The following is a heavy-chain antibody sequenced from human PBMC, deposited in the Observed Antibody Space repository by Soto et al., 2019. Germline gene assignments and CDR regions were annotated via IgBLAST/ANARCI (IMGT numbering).Heavy chain of an antibody. D-gene: IGHD1-20*01. V-gene: IGHV2-5*02. CDR1: GFSLSTSGVG. J-gene: IGHJ5*02. CDR3: AHSLYNFGSSCPWSDP. Sequence: QITLKESGPTLVKPTQTLTLTCTFSGFSLSTSGVGVGWIRQPPGKALEWLALIYWDDDKRYSPSLKSRLTNTNDTSKNKLVLTMANMDPLATASDYCAHSLYNFGSSCPWSDPWGQGTLVTVSA. CDR2: IYWDDDK.